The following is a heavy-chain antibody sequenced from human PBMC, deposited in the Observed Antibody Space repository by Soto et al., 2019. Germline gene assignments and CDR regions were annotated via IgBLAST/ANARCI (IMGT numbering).Heavy chain of an antibody. CDR1: GFTFTSSA. CDR3: AADLDIVVVPAAHYYYGMDV. J-gene: IGHJ6*02. Sequence: ASVKVSCKASGFTFTSSAVQWVRQARGQRLEWIGWIVVGSGNTNYAQKFQERVTITRDMSTSTAYMELSSLRSEDTAVYYCAADLDIVVVPAAHYYYGMDVWGQGTTVTAP. V-gene: IGHV1-58*01. D-gene: IGHD2-2*03. CDR2: IVVGSGNT.